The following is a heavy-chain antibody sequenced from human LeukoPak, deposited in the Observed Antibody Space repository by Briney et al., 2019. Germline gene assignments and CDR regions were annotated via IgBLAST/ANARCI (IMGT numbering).Heavy chain of an antibody. V-gene: IGHV3-66*01. J-gene: IGHJ6*02. CDR2: IYSGGST. Sequence: GGSLRLSCAASGFSVSNNYMSWVRQAPGEGLEWVSVIYSGGSTFYADSVKGRFTISRDNSKNTLYLQMNSLRAEDTAVYYCARGVVPAALYYYGMDVWGQGTTVTVSS. CDR3: ARGVVPAALYYYGMDV. CDR1: GFSVSNNY. D-gene: IGHD2-2*01.